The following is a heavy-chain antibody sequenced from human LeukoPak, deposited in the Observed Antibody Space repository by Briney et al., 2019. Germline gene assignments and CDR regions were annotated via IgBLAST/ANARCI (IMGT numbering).Heavy chain of an antibody. V-gene: IGHV4-34*01. J-gene: IGHJ5*02. CDR3: ARGGVVPAAKGRNWFDP. CDR2: INHSGST. CDR1: GGSFSGYY. Sequence: PPETLSLTCAVYGGSFSGYYWSWIRQPPGKGLEWIGEINHSGSTSYNPSLKSRVTISVDTSKNQFSLKLSSVTAADTAVYYCARGGVVPAAKGRNWFDPWGQGTLVTVSS. D-gene: IGHD2-2*01.